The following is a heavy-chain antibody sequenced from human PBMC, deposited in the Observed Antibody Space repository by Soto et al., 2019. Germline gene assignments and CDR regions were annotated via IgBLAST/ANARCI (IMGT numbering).Heavy chain of an antibody. V-gene: IGHV1-3*01. CDR2: INAGNGST. D-gene: IGHD2-21*02. CDR3: ARSVVVTAPHDY. CDR1: GYTFTSYA. J-gene: IGHJ4*02. Sequence: ASVKVSCKASGYTFTSYAMHWVRQAPGQRLEWMGWINAGNGSTKYSQKFQGRVTITRDTSASTAYMELSSLRSEDTAVYYCARSVVVTAPHDYWGQGTLVTVSS.